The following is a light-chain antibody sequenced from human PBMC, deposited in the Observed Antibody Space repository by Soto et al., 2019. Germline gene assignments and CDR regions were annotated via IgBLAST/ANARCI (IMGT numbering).Light chain of an antibody. CDR3: SSYTSSSTLAVV. J-gene: IGLJ2*01. Sequence: QSALTQPASVSGSPGQSITISCTRTSSDVGGYNYVSWYQQHPGKAPKLMIYDVSNRPSGVSNRFSGSKSGNTASLTISGLQAEDEADYYCSSYTSSSTLAVVFGGGTKLTVL. CDR2: DVS. V-gene: IGLV2-14*01. CDR1: SSDVGGYNY.